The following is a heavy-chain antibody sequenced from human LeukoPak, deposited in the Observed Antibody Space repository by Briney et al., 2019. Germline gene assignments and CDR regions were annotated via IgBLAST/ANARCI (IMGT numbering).Heavy chain of an antibody. V-gene: IGHV3-21*01. Sequence: GGSLRLSCASSGFTFSSYSMNWVRHAPGKGLELFSSTSSSSSYIYYADSVKGRFTISRDDDKNSLYLQMNSLRAEDTAVYYCARELPANYWGQGTLVTVSS. D-gene: IGHD2-15*01. CDR1: GFTFSSYS. CDR2: TSSSSSYI. CDR3: ARELPANY. J-gene: IGHJ4*02.